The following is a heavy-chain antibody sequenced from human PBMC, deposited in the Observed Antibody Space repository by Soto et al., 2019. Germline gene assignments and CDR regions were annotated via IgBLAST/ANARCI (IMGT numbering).Heavy chain of an antibody. J-gene: IGHJ4*02. CDR2: IKQDGSEK. V-gene: IGHV3-7*03. CDR1: GFTFSSYG. Sequence: VQLVESGGGVVQPGRSLRLSCAASGFTFSSYGMHWVRQAPGKGLEWVANIKQDGSEKYYVDSVKGRFTISRDNAKNSLYLQMNSLRAEDTAVYYCARASGWLQSEEFDYWGQGTLVTVSS. CDR3: ARASGWLQSEEFDY. D-gene: IGHD5-12*01.